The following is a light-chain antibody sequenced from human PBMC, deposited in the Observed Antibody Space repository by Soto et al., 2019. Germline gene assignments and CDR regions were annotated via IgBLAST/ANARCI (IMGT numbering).Light chain of an antibody. CDR2: EDS. Sequence: NFMLTQPHSVSESPGKTVTISCTRSSGSIASNYVQWYQQRPGSAPTPVIYEDSQRPSGVPDRFSGSIDSSSNSASLTISRLKTEDEADYYCQSFDINNVVFGGRTKLTVL. J-gene: IGLJ2*01. CDR1: SGSIASNY. CDR3: QSFDINNVV. V-gene: IGLV6-57*04.